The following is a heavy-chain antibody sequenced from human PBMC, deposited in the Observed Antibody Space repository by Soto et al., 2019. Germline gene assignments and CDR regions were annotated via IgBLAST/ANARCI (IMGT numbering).Heavy chain of an antibody. J-gene: IGHJ6*02. V-gene: IGHV3-72*01. CDR1: GFTVSSTY. D-gene: IGHD3-10*01. Sequence: GSLRLSCAASGFTVSSTYLTWVRQAPGKGLEWVGRTRNKANSYTTEYAASVKGRFTISRDDSKNSLYLQMNSLKTEDTAVYYCAREEGEDYYGSGSYDYYYYGMDVWGQGTTVTVSS. CDR3: AREEGEDYYGSGSYDYYYYGMDV. CDR2: TRNKANSYTT.